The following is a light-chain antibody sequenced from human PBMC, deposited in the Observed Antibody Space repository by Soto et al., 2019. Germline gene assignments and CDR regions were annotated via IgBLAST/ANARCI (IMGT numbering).Light chain of an antibody. CDR1: QSVRNTI. CDR3: HQYDRIVQT. V-gene: IGKV3-20*01. CDR2: DAS. Sequence: EIVLTQSPCSLSVSPGERATISCRASQSVRNTILAWYQQKPGQPPRLLFYDASTRATATPERFSGSGFGTDFTPTFSRLEPEDFAVYSCHQYDRIVQTFGQGTKVDIK. J-gene: IGKJ1*01.